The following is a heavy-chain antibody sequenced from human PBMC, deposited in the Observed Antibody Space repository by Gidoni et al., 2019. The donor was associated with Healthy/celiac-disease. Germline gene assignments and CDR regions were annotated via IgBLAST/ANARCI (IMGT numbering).Heavy chain of an antibody. CDR2: ILYDGSNK. V-gene: IGHV3-33*01. CDR1: GVTFSSYV. J-gene: IGHJ3*02. CDR3: ARECDSSALYAFEI. D-gene: IGHD3-22*01. Sequence: QVQRVESGGGVVQPGRSLRLSWAAAGVTFSSYVMHWVRQAPAKGLEWVAVILYDGSNKYYADSVKGRFTISSDNSKNTLSLQMNSLRADATAVYYCARECDSSALYAFEIWGQGTMVTVSS.